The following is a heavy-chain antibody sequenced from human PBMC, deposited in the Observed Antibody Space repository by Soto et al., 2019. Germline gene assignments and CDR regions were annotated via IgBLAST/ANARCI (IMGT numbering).Heavy chain of an antibody. CDR2: ISHAGNNK. V-gene: IGHV3-30*18. D-gene: IGHD2-2*01. CDR3: AKGGPDCASTTCYLLVAFDI. Sequence: QVQLVQSGGGVVQPGRSLRLSCAASGFTFSSYVTHWVRQAPGKGLEWVAVISHAGNNKYYADSVKGRFTMSRDNSKNTLYLQMNSLTTEDTAVYYCAKGGPDCASTTCYLLVAFDIWGQGTMVTVSS. J-gene: IGHJ3*02. CDR1: GFTFSSYV.